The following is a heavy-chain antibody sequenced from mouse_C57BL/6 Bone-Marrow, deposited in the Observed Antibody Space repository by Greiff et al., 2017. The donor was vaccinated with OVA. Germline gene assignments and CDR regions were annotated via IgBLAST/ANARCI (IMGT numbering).Heavy chain of an antibody. Sequence: VQLQQSGPELVKPGASVKMSCKASGYTFTDYNMHWVKQSHGKSLEWIGYINPNNGGTSYNQKFKGKATLTVNKSSSTAYMELRSLTSEDSAVYYCARRGLYYYGSSYDYYAMDYWGQGTSVTVSS. J-gene: IGHJ4*01. CDR2: INPNNGGT. CDR3: ARRGLYYYGSSYDYYAMDY. V-gene: IGHV1-22*01. D-gene: IGHD1-1*01. CDR1: GYTFTDYN.